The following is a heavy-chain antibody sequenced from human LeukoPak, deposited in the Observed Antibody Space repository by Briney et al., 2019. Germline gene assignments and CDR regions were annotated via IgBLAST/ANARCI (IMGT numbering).Heavy chain of an antibody. D-gene: IGHD5-18*01. CDR1: GFTFNNYA. Sequence: PGGSLRLSCAASGFTFNNYAMNWVRQAPGKGLEWVSTINGSGGSTYYADSVKGRFTISRDNSKNTLYLQMNSLRADDTAVYYCAKEWDTSMDYFDYWGQGTLVTVSS. J-gene: IGHJ4*02. CDR2: INGSGGST. CDR3: AKEWDTSMDYFDY. V-gene: IGHV3-23*01.